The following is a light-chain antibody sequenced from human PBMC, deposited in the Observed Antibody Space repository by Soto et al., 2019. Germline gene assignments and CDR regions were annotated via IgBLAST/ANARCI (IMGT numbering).Light chain of an antibody. CDR2: EVS. J-gene: IGLJ1*01. V-gene: IGLV2-14*01. CDR3: SSYTSTSTRV. CDR1: SSDVGGYNY. Sequence: QSALTQPAFVSGSPGQSITIPCTGTSSDVGGYNYVSWYQHPPGKAPKLMISEVSNRPSGVSNRFSGSKSGNTASLTISGLKAEDEADYYCSSYTSTSTRVFGTGTKVTVL.